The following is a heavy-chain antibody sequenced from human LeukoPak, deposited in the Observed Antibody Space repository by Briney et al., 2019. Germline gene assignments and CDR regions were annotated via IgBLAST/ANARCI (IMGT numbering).Heavy chain of an antibody. CDR3: CHYDSSGYSDY. D-gene: IGHD3-22*01. CDR1: GFTFSSYA. J-gene: IGHJ4*02. Sequence: GGSLRLSCAASGFTFSSYAMHWVRQAPGKGLEWVAVISYDGSNKYYADSVKGRFTISRDNSKNTLNLQMNSLRAEDTAVYYCCHYDSSGYSDYWGQGTLVTVST. V-gene: IGHV3-30-3*01. CDR2: ISYDGSNK.